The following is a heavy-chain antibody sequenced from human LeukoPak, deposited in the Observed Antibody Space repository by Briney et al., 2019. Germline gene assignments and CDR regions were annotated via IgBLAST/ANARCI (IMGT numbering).Heavy chain of an antibody. D-gene: IGHD6-13*01. J-gene: IGHJ4*02. CDR3: ARDLHSSKY. CDR1: GFTLSTYN. V-gene: IGHV3-21*01. CDR2: IGSSSGYI. Sequence: GGSLRLSCAASGFTLSTYNMNWVRQAPGKGLEWVSSIGSSSGYIYYADSVKGRFTISRDNAKNSLYLQMNSLRAEDTAVYYCARDLHSSKYWGQGTLVTVSS.